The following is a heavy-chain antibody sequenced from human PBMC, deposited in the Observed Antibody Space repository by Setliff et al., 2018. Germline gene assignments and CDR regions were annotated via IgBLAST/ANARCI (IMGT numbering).Heavy chain of an antibody. CDR3: VKERYFDWFFEN. J-gene: IGHJ4*02. D-gene: IGHD3-9*01. CDR2: VHASGSP. CDR1: GGSIRSGSFY. V-gene: IGHV4-61*02. Sequence: PSETLSLTCTVSGGSIRSGSFYWSWIRQSAEKGLEWIGRVHASGSPNYNPSFKGRVTISLDTSTNQFSLNLNSVTAADTAVYYCVKERYFDWFFENWGQGTLVTVSS.